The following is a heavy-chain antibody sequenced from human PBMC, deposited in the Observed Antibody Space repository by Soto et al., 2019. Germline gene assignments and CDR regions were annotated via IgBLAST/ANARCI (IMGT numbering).Heavy chain of an antibody. CDR2: IYYSGST. CDR1: GGSISSYY. J-gene: IGHJ4*02. Sequence: SETLSLTCTVSGGSISSYYWSWIRQPPGKGLEWIGYIYYSGSTNYNPSLKSRVTISVDTSKNQFSLKLSSVTAADTAVYYCARGDLYYYDSSGQLENAVFDYWGQGTLVTVSS. D-gene: IGHD3-22*01. V-gene: IGHV4-59*01. CDR3: ARGDLYYYDSSGQLENAVFDY.